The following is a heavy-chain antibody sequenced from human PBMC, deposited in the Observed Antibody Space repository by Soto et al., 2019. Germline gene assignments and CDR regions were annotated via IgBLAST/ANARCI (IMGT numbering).Heavy chain of an antibody. Sequence: GGSLRLSCAASGFTFSNYAMSWVRQAPGQGLEWVSSISGSGGGTYYAGSVKGRFAISRDNSKNTLYLQMNSLGAEDMALYYCARSSLADSATSGVDHWGQGTLVTVSS. CDR1: GFTFSNYA. CDR2: ISGSGGGT. V-gene: IGHV3-23*01. J-gene: IGHJ5*02. CDR3: ARSSLADSATSGVDH. D-gene: IGHD5-18*01.